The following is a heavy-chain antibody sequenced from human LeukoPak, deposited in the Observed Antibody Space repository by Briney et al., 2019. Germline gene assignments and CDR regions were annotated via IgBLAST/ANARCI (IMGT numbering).Heavy chain of an antibody. D-gene: IGHD3-16*01. Sequence: GGSLRLSCAASGFTFSNYATNWVRQAPGKGLEWVSSISAGGERTFYADSVKGRFTMSRDNSMNTMHLEMNSLRADDTAIYFCAKGHGGNYFPVDSWGQGTLVTVSS. V-gene: IGHV3-23*01. CDR1: GFTFSNYA. CDR2: ISAGGERT. J-gene: IGHJ4*02. CDR3: AKGHGGNYFPVDS.